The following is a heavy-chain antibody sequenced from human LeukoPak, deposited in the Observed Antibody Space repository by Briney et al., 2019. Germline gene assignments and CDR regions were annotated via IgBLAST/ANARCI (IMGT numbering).Heavy chain of an antibody. CDR3: AKFEGALLGNYYMDV. J-gene: IGHJ6*03. Sequence: GGSLRLSCAASGFTFSSDAMSWVRQVPGKGLEWVSSISGSGGSTYYADSVKGRFTISRDNSKNTLFLQMVSLRAEDTAVYYCAKFEGALLGNYYMDVWGKGTTVTVSS. CDR2: ISGSGGST. CDR1: GFTFSSDA. V-gene: IGHV3-23*01.